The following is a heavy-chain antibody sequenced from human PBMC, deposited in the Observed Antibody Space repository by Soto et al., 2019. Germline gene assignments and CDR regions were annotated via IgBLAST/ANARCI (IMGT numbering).Heavy chain of an antibody. CDR3: ARDPVVVVAATPNYYYGMDV. CDR2: IIAIFGTA. J-gene: IGHJ6*02. V-gene: IGHV1-69*01. CDR1: GGTFSSYA. Sequence: QVQLVQSGAEVKKPGSSVKVSCKASGGTFSSYAISWVRQAPGQGLEWMGGIIAIFGTANYAQKFQGRVTITADESTSTAYMELSSLRSEDTAVYYCARDPVVVVAATPNYYYGMDVWGQGTTVTVSS. D-gene: IGHD2-15*01.